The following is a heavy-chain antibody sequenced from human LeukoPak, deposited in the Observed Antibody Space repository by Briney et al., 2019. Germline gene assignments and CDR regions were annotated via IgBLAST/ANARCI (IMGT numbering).Heavy chain of an antibody. CDR2: IYHSGST. J-gene: IGHJ4*02. CDR1: GGSISSGGYS. Sequence: PSQTLSLTCAVSGGSISSGGYSWSWTRQPPGKGLEWIGYIYHSGSTYYNPSLKSRVTISVDTSKNQFSLKLSSVTAADTAVYYCARERTAPHYFDYWGQGTLVTVSS. D-gene: IGHD1-1*01. V-gene: IGHV4-30-2*05. CDR3: ARERTAPHYFDY.